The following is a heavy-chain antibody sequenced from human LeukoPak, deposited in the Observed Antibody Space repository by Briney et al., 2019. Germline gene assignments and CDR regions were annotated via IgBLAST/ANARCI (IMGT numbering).Heavy chain of an antibody. Sequence: GGSLRLSCAASGFTFSSYWMSWVRQAPGKGLEWVANIKQDGSEKYYVDSVKGRFTISRDNAKNSLYLQMNSLRAEDTAVYYCARDSIFLRYDFSVDYWGQGTLVTVSS. CDR2: IKQDGSEK. J-gene: IGHJ4*02. V-gene: IGHV3-7*01. CDR1: GFTFSSYW. CDR3: ARDSIFLRYDFSVDY. D-gene: IGHD3-3*01.